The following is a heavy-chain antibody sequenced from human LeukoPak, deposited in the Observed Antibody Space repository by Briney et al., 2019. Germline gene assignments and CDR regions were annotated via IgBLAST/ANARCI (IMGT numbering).Heavy chain of an antibody. CDR2: IYYSGST. CDR1: GGSVSSGSYY. V-gene: IGHV4-61*01. D-gene: IGHD4-23*01. CDR3: ARSSDYGDKPSFDY. Sequence: PSETLSLTCTVSGGSVSSGSYYWSWIRQPPGKGLEWLGYIYYSGSTNYNPSLKSRVSISVDTSKNQFSLNLSSVTAADTAVYYCARSSDYGDKPSFDYWGQGTLVTVSS. J-gene: IGHJ4*02.